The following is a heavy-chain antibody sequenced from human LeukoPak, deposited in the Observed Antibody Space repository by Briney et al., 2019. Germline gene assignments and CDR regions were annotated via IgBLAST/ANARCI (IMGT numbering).Heavy chain of an antibody. CDR2: IYPGDSDT. CDR3: ARRITMVRGVYYFDY. CDR1: GYSFTSYW. Sequence: GESLKISCKGSGYSFTSYWIGWVRQMPGKGLEWMGIIYPGDSDTRYSPSFQGQVTISADKSISTAYLQWSSLKASDTAMYYCARRITMVRGVYYFDYWGQGILVTVSS. J-gene: IGHJ4*02. D-gene: IGHD3-10*01. V-gene: IGHV5-51*01.